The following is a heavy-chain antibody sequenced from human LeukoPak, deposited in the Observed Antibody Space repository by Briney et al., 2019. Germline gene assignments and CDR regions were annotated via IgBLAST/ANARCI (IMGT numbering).Heavy chain of an antibody. Sequence: ASVKVSCKASGYTFTGYYMHWVRQAPGQGLEWMGWINPNSGGTNYAQKFQGRVTMTRDTSISTAYMELSRLRSDDTAVHYCARARNDYGDLNWFDPWGQGTLVTVSS. V-gene: IGHV1-2*02. J-gene: IGHJ5*02. CDR1: GYTFTGYY. CDR3: ARARNDYGDLNWFDP. D-gene: IGHD4-17*01. CDR2: INPNSGGT.